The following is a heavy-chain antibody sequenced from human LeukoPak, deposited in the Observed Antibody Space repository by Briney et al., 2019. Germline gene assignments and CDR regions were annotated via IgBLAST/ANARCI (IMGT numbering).Heavy chain of an antibody. J-gene: IGHJ4*02. CDR1: GYTFTSYY. CDR2: INPSGGST. D-gene: IGHD5-24*01. CDR3: ARDIGDGYKMYYFDY. Sequence: ASVKVSRLASGYTFTSYYMHWVRPAPGQGLEWMGIINPSGGSTNYAQKFQGRVTMTRNMSTSTVYMELSSLRSEDTAEYYWARDIGDGYKMYYFDYWGQGTLVTVSS. V-gene: IGHV1-46*01.